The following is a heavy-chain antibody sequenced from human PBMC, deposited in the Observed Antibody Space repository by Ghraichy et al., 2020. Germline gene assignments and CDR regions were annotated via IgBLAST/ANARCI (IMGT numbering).Heavy chain of an antibody. CDR1: GFTFSSYW. CDR2: IKQDGSEK. CDR3: ARAKSMTLPMALDI. J-gene: IGHJ3*02. Sequence: GGSLRLSCAASGFTFSSYWMSWVRQAPGKGLEWVANIKQDGSEKYYVDSVKGRFTISRDNAKNSLYLQMNSLRAEDTAVYYCARAKSMTLPMALDIWGQGTMVTVSS. D-gene: IGHD2/OR15-2a*01. V-gene: IGHV3-7*01.